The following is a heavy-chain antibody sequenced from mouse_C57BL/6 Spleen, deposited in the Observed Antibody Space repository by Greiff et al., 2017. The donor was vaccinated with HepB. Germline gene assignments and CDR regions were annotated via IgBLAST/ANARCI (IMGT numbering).Heavy chain of an antibody. V-gene: IGHV7-3*01. CDR3: ARYSFYDSLDY. CDR1: GFTFTDYY. CDR2: IRNKANGYTT. D-gene: IGHD2-3*01. Sequence: DVMLVESGGGLVQPGGSLSLSCAASGFTFTDYYMSWVRQPPGKALEWLGFIRNKANGYTTEYSASVKGRFTIPRDNSQSILYLQMNALRAEDSATYYCARYSFYDSLDYWGQGTSVTVSS. J-gene: IGHJ4*01.